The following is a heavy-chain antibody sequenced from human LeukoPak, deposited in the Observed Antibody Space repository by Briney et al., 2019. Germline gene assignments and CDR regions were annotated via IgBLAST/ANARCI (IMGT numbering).Heavy chain of an antibody. CDR2: IFYSGST. Sequence: PSETLSLTCTVSGGSISSSNYYWGWIRQPPGKGLEWIGSIFYSGSTYYNPSLRSRVTISVDTSKNQFSLKLSSVTAADTAVYFCARKHIRAGGPAPLCENWGRGTLVTVSS. CDR1: GGSISSSNYY. CDR3: ARKHIRAGGPAPLCEN. D-gene: IGHD2-21*01. V-gene: IGHV4-39*01. J-gene: IGHJ4*02.